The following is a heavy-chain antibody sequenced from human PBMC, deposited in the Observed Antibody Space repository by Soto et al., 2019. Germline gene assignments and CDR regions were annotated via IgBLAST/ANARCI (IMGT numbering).Heavy chain of an antibody. CDR2: ISGSGGST. V-gene: IGHV3-23*01. CDR1: GFTFSSYA. CDR3: AKSPETPAYYYYYMDV. Sequence: EVQLLESGGGLVQPGGSLRLSCAASGFTFSSYAMSWVRQAPGKGLEWVSAISGSGGSTYYADSVKGRFTISRDNSKNTLYLQMNSLRAEDTAVYYCAKSPETPAYYYYYMDVWGKGTTVTVSS. J-gene: IGHJ6*03.